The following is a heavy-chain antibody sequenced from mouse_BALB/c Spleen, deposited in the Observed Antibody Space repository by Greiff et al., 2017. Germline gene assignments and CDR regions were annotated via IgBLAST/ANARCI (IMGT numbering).Heavy chain of an antibody. CDR3: VRHYDYYYAMDY. Sequence: QVQLKESGPGLVAPSQSLSITCTVSGFSLTSYDISWIRQPPGKGLEWLGVIWTGGGTNYNSAFMSRLSISKDNSKSQVFLKMNSLQTDDTAIYYCVRHYDYYYAMDYWGQGTSVTVSS. V-gene: IGHV2-9-2*01. CDR1: GFSLTSYD. CDR2: IWTGGGT. D-gene: IGHD2-4*01. J-gene: IGHJ4*01.